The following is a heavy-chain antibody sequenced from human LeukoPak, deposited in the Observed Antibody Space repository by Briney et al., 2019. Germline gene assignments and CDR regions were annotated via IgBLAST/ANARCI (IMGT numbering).Heavy chain of an antibody. CDR2: ISSSGSTT. J-gene: IGHJ3*01. V-gene: IGHV3-11*01. D-gene: IGHD2-15*01. CDR3: ARDGPVSGGRIDV. CDR1: GFTFSDYY. Sequence: PGGSLRLSCAASGFTFSDYYMSWIRQAPGKGLEWVSYISSSGSTTYYADSVKGRFTISRDNSKNTLYLQMNSLRAEDTAVYYCARDGPVSGGRIDVWGQGTMVTVSS.